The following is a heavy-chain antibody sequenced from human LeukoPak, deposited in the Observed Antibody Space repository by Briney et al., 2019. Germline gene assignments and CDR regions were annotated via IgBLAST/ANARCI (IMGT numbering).Heavy chain of an antibody. CDR1: GFTFSSYW. CDR3: ARWGWLSSASPHFDY. CDR2: IKQDGNEK. V-gene: IGHV3-7*01. J-gene: IGHJ4*02. Sequence: GGPLRHSCAASGFTFSSYWMSWVRQAPGKGLEWVANIKQDGNEKKYVDSVKGRFTISRDNAKNSLYLQMNSLRAEDTAVYYCARWGWLSSASPHFDYWGQGTLVTASS. D-gene: IGHD3-22*01.